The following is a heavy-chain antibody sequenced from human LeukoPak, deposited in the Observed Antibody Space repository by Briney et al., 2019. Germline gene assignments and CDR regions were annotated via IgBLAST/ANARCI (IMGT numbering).Heavy chain of an antibody. V-gene: IGHV4-4*02. CDR3: ATEGRSRSSGGTT. Sequence: SETLSLTCAVSGASISSNNLWSWVRQSPAKGLEWIGEIYHTGITNYLSSLKRRVTISVDKSKNQFSLKLTSVTAADTAVYYCATEGRSRSSGGTTWGQGILVTVSS. CDR2: IYHTGIT. J-gene: IGHJ5*02. D-gene: IGHD6-25*01. CDR1: GASISSNNL.